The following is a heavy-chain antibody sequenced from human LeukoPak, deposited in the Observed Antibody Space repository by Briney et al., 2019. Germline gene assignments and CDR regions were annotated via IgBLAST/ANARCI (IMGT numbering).Heavy chain of an antibody. J-gene: IGHJ4*02. Sequence: GGSLRLSCAASGFTFSSYAMSWVRQAPGKGLEWVSAISGSGGSTYYADSVKGRFTISRDNSKNTLYLQMNSLRAEDTAMYYCARRGHSYGYEYFDYWGQGTLVTVSS. CDR1: GFTFSSYA. V-gene: IGHV3-23*01. D-gene: IGHD5-18*01. CDR3: ARRGHSYGYEYFDY. CDR2: ISGSGGST.